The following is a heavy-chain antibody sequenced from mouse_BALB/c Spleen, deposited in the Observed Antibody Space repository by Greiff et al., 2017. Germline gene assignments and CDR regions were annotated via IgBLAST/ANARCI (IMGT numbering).Heavy chain of an antibody. Sequence: ESGPGLVKPSQSLSLTCSVTGYSITSGYYWNWIRQFPGNKLEWMGYISYDGSNNYNLSLKNRISITRDTSKNQFFLKLNSVTTEDTATYYCARDPDWDGDYWGQGTTLTVSS. D-gene: IGHD4-1*01. CDR1: GYSITSGYY. V-gene: IGHV3-6*02. CDR3: ARDPDWDGDY. CDR2: ISYDGSN. J-gene: IGHJ2*01.